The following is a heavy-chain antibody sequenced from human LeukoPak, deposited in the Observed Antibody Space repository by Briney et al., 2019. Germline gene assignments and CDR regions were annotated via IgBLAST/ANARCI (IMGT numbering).Heavy chain of an antibody. CDR1: GFTFGDCA. V-gene: IGHV3-49*04. D-gene: IGHD3-22*01. CDR2: IRSKAYGGTT. J-gene: IGHJ6*02. CDR3: TREGSYDSSGYYGGDYYYYYGMDV. Sequence: GGSLRLSCTASGFTFGDCAMSWVRQAPGKGLEWVGFIRSKAYGGTTEYAASVKGRFTISRDDSKSIAYLQMNSLKTEDTAVYYCTREGSYDSSGYYGGDYYYYYGMDVWGQGTTVTVSS.